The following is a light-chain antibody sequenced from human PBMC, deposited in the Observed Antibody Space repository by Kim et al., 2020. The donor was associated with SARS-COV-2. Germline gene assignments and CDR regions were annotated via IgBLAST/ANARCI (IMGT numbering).Light chain of an antibody. CDR3: SSYTRSKTWV. CDR2: DVT. CDR1: NSDIGGYNY. J-gene: IGLJ3*02. V-gene: IGLV2-14*03. Sequence: QSALTQPASVSGSPGQSITISCTGTNSDIGGYNYVPWYQQHPGKAPKLMIFDVTERPSGVSNRFSGSKSGNTASLTISGLQAEDESDYYCSSYTRSKTWVFGGGTQLTVL.